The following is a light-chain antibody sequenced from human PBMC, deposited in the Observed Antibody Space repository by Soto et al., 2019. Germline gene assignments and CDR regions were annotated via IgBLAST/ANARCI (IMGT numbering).Light chain of an antibody. V-gene: IGKV1-5*03. CDR2: KAS. Sequence: DIQMTQSPSTLSASVGDRVTITCRASQSISNLLAWYQQKPGRAPTLLIYKASTLESGVPSRFSGSGSWTEFTVIISSLQPDDSATYYCQQYNSSPLTFGQGTRLEIK. J-gene: IGKJ5*01. CDR3: QQYNSSPLT. CDR1: QSISNL.